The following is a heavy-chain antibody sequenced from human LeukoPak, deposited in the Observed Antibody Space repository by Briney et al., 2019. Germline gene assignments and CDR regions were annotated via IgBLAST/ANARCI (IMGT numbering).Heavy chain of an antibody. Sequence: SVKVSCKASGGTFSSYAISWVRQAPGQGLEWMGGIIPIFGTANYAQKFQGRVTITADESTSTAYMGLSSLRSEDTAVYYCARAQYSGSYYFDYWGQGTLVTVSS. CDR1: GGTFSSYA. D-gene: IGHD1-26*01. J-gene: IGHJ4*02. CDR2: IIPIFGTA. V-gene: IGHV1-69*01. CDR3: ARAQYSGSYYFDY.